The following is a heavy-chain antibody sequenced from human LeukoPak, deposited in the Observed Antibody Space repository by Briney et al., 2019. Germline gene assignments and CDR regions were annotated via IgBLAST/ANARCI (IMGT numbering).Heavy chain of an antibody. V-gene: IGHV1-69*13. CDR2: IIPIFGTA. CDR1: GGTFSSYA. D-gene: IGHD3-3*01. Sequence: SVKVSCKASGGTFSSYAISWVRQAPGQGLEWMGGIIPIFGTANYAQKFQGRVTITADESTSTAYMELSSLRSEDTAVYYCARDRHITIFGVVIRDYYMDVWGKGTTVTVSS. CDR3: ARDRHITIFGVVIRDYYMDV. J-gene: IGHJ6*03.